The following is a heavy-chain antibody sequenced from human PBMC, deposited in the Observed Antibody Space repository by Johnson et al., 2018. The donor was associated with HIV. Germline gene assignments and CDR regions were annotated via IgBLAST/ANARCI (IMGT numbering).Heavy chain of an antibody. CDR3: ARAKGSWFDDAFDI. Sequence: QVQLVESGGGVVQPGRSLRLSCAASGFTFSSYGMHWVRQAPGKGLEWVAGISYDGSNKYYADSVKGRFTICRDNSKNTLYLQVKLLKVEDTAVYYCARAKGSWFDDAFDIWGQGTMVTVSS. CDR1: GFTFSSYG. CDR2: ISYDGSNK. V-gene: IGHV3-30*03. D-gene: IGHD6-13*01. J-gene: IGHJ3*02.